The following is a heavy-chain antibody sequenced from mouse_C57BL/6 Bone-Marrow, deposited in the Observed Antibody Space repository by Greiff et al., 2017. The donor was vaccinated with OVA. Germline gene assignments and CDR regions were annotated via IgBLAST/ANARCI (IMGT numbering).Heavy chain of an antibody. V-gene: IGHV5-6*01. CDR2: ISSGGSYT. D-gene: IGHD1-1*01. Sequence: DVHLVESGGDLVKPGGSLKLSCAASGFTFSSYGMSWVRQTPDKRLEWVATISSGGSYTYYPDSVKGRFTISRDNAKNTLYLQMSSLKSEDTAMYSGAREWAYYYGSSLGWFAYWGQGTLVTVSA. CDR1: GFTFSSYG. CDR3: AREWAYYYGSSLGWFAY. J-gene: IGHJ3*01.